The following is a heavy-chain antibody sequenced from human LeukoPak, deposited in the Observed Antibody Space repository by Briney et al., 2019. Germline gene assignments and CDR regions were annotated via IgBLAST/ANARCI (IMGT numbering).Heavy chain of an antibody. CDR1: GYTFTGYY. Sequence: ASVKVSCKASGYTFTGYYMHWVRQAPGQGLEWMGRINPNSGGTNYAQKFQGRVTMTRDTSINTAYMELSRLRSDDTAVYYCAREDSNPKYYYYYGMDVWGQGTTVTVSS. V-gene: IGHV1-2*06. CDR2: INPNSGGT. CDR3: AREDSNPKYYYYYGMDV. J-gene: IGHJ6*02. D-gene: IGHD4-11*01.